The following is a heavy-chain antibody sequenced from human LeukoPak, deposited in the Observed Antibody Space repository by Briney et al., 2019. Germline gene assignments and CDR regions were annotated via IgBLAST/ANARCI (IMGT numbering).Heavy chain of an antibody. CDR2: IHYSGST. Sequence: SETLSLTCTVSGGSISSYYWSWIRQPPGKGLEWIGYIHYSGSTNYNPSLKSRVTISADTSKNQFSLKLSSVTAADTAVYYCARGKWDLESGEAFDIWGQGTMVTVSS. CDR3: ARGKWDLESGEAFDI. D-gene: IGHD1-26*01. J-gene: IGHJ3*02. CDR1: GGSISSYY. V-gene: IGHV4-59*01.